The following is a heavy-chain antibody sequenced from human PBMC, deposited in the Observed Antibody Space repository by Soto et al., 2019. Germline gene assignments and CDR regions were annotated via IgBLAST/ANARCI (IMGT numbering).Heavy chain of an antibody. CDR3: ARTDYGTDYFDP. J-gene: IGHJ5*02. V-gene: IGHV4-30-4*01. D-gene: IGHD3-10*01. CDR1: GDSISSGNHY. CDR2: IFYGGTA. Sequence: LSLTCTVSGDSISSGNHYWSWIRQPPGKGLEWIGYIFYGGTAYYNPSLKSRLTISVDTSKNQFSLKLSSVTAADTAVYYCARTDYGTDYFDPWGQGSLVTVSS.